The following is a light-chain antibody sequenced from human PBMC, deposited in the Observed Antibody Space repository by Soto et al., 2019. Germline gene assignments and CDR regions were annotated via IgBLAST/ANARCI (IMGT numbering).Light chain of an antibody. CDR2: AAF. CDR1: QGIDSH. CDR3: QRVNTYPMT. V-gene: IGKV1-9*01. Sequence: DIQLTQSPSFLSASVVDRVTITCLASQGIDSHLAWYQQEPGKAPKLLIYAAFFLQSGVPSRFSGSGSGTEFTLTISSLQPEDFATYYCQRVNTYPMTFGQGTRLEIK. J-gene: IGKJ5*01.